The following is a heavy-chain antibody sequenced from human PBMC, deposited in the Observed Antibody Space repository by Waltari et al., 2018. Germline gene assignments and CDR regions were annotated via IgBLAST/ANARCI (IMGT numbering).Heavy chain of an antibody. CDR1: GGSFSGYY. V-gene: IGHV4-34*01. CDR2: ITHTGKT. D-gene: IGHD1-7*01. CDR3: ARERQLELGRTGVFDP. J-gene: IGHJ5*02. Sequence: QVRLDQWGAGLLKPSETLSLTCPVYGGSFSGYYWSWIRRSPEKGLEWIGEITHTGKTNYNPSLRGRITMSVDTSKNQFSLKMTSVTAADTAVYYCARERQLELGRTGVFDPWSRGTPVTVSS.